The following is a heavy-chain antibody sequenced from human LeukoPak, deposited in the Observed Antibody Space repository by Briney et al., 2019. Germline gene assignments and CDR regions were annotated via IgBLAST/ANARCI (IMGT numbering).Heavy chain of an antibody. V-gene: IGHV4-59*08. J-gene: IGHJ3*02. CDR1: GGSISNYF. D-gene: IGHD3-10*01. CDR2: IYSSGST. Sequence: PSEALSLTCSVSGGSISNYFWTWIRQPPGKGLEWIGYIYSSGSTYYNPSLKSRVTISVDTSKNRFSLKLSTVTAADTAVYYCASRSGSFSDALDIWGQGTLVTVSS. CDR3: ASRSGSFSDALDI.